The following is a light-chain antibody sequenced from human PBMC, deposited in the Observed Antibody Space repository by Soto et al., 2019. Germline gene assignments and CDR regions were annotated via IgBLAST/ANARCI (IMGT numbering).Light chain of an antibody. J-gene: IGKJ5*01. CDR3: QRYGSSPLIT. CDR2: GTS. V-gene: IGKV3-20*01. Sequence: EIAMTQSPATLSVSPGERGTLSCRASQSVSSNLAWYQQKPGQAPRLLIYGTSSRATGIPDRFSGSGSGTDFTLTISRLEPEDFAVYFCQRYGSSPLITFGQGTRLEIK. CDR1: QSVSSN.